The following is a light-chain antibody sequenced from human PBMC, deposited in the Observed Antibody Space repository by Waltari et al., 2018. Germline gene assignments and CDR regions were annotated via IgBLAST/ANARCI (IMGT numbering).Light chain of an antibody. V-gene: IGKV3-20*01. CDR1: ESVRTA. CDR3: QHYVRLPVA. CDR2: GAA. J-gene: IGKJ1*01. Sequence: EIVWTQSPSTLSLSPGERATRSCRASESVRTALAWSQQKPGQAPRLLIFGAANRAIGIPDRFSGGGSGTDFSLTISRLEPEDFAVYFCQHYVRLPVAFGQGTKVDVK.